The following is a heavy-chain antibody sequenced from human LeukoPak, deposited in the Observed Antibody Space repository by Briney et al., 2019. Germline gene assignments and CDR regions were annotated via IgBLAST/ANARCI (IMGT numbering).Heavy chain of an antibody. J-gene: IGHJ4*02. CDR2: ISHSGST. CDR3: ARSISSWFGVDY. V-gene: IGHV4-38-2*02. D-gene: IGHD6-13*01. Sequence: SETLSLTCTVSGYSISSGYYWVWIRQPPGKGLEWIGSISHSGSTYYNPSLKSRVSISIDTSKNQFSLRLNSMTAADTAVYYCARSISSWFGVDYWGQGTLVTVSS. CDR1: GYSISSGYY.